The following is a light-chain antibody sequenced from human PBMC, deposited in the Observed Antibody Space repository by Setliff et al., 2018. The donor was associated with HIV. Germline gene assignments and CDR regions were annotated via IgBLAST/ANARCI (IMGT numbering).Light chain of an antibody. CDR2: RNN. J-gene: IGLJ1*01. CDR3: AAWDDSLSSFYV. Sequence: QSALTQPPSASGTPGQRVTISCSGSSSNIGSNYVYWYQQLPGTAPKLLIYRNNQRPSGVPDRFSGSKSGTSASLAISGLRSEDEADYYCAAWDDSLSSFYVFGTGTSHRP. V-gene: IGLV1-47*01. CDR1: SSNIGSNY.